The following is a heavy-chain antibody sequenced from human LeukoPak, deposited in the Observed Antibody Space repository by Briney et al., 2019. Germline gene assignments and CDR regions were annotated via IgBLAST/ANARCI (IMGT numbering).Heavy chain of an antibody. CDR3: AKDKRAMVRGVNYFDY. D-gene: IGHD3-10*01. J-gene: IGHJ4*02. CDR2: IRYDGSNK. CDR1: GFTFSSYG. Sequence: GGSLRLSCAASGFTFSSYGMHWVRQAPGKGLEWVAFIRYDGSNKYYADSVKGRFTISRDNSKNTLYLQMNSLRAEDTAVYYCAKDKRAMVRGVNYFDYWGQGTLVTVSS. V-gene: IGHV3-30*02.